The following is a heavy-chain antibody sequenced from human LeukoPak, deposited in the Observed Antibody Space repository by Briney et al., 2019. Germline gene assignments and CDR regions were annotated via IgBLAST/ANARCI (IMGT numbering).Heavy chain of an antibody. V-gene: IGHV3-23*01. CDR2: VSGNGGST. J-gene: IGHJ4*02. CDR3: AKQSGTYRYFDY. CDR1: GFTFSSYA. D-gene: IGHD3-10*01. Sequence: GGSLRLSCAASGFTFSSYAMSWVRQAPGKGLEWVSGVSGNGGSTYYADSVKGRFTISRDNSNNTLYLQMNSLRAEDTAVYYCAKQSGTYRYFDYWGQGTLVTVSS.